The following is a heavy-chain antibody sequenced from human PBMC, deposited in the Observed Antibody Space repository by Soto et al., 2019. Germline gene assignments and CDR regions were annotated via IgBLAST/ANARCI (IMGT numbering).Heavy chain of an antibody. CDR2: ISAYNGNT. Sequence: QVQLVQSGAEVKKPGSSVKVSCKDSGYTFTSYGISCVRQAPGQGLEWKGWISAYNGNTNYAQKLQGRVTMTTDTSTSTAYMELRSLRSDDTAVYYCARDQYPHYYYYGMDVWGQGTTVTVSS. D-gene: IGHD2-2*01. J-gene: IGHJ6*02. CDR1: GYTFTSYG. CDR3: ARDQYPHYYYYGMDV. V-gene: IGHV1-18*04.